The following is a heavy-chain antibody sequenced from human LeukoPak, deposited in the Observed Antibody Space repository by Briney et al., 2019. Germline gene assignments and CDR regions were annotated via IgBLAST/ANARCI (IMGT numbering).Heavy chain of an antibody. J-gene: IGHJ2*01. CDR2: FYYSVNT. V-gene: IGHV4-39*07. CDR1: GGSVSSSSYY. Sequence: PSETLSLTCTVSGGSVSSSSYYWAWFRQPPGKGLEWIASFYYSVNTNYNPSLKSRLTISVDTSKSQFSLRLSSVTAADTAVYYCTAASGSYWYFDLWGRGTLVTVSS. D-gene: IGHD6-13*01. CDR3: TAASGSYWYFDL.